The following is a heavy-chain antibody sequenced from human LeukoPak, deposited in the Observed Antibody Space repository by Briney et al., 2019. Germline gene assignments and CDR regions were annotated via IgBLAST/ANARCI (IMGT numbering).Heavy chain of an antibody. V-gene: IGHV1-18*04. CDR2: ISAYNGNT. CDR3: ARVAVAGPIDY. CDR1: GYTFTTYG. J-gene: IGHJ4*02. D-gene: IGHD6-19*01. Sequence: GASVRVSSKASGYTFTTYGISWVRQAPGQGLEWMGWISAYNGNTNYAQKLQGRVTMTTDTSTSTAYMELRSLRSDDTAVYYCARVAVAGPIDYWGQGTLVTVSS.